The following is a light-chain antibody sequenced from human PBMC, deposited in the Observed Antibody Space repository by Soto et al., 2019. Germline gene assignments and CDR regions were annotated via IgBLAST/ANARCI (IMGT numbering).Light chain of an antibody. Sequence: AIQMTQSPSSLSASVGDRVTITCRASQGMTNDLGWYQQKPGKAPKLLIYAASTLQSGVPSRFSGSGSGTDFTLTISSLQPEDFATYYCLQDYDYPRTFGQGTKLEIK. CDR1: QGMTND. CDR3: LQDYDYPRT. CDR2: AAS. J-gene: IGKJ2*01. V-gene: IGKV1-6*01.